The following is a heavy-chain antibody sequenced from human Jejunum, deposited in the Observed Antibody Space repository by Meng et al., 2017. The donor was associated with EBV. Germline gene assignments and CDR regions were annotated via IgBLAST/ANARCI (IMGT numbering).Heavy chain of an antibody. Sequence: QVQWAQLVDEVEKPGGYVKCSCEASAYIFAGDYMHWVRQAPGQGLEWMGRINPNSGGANYAQKFQGRVTMTRDTSISTAYMELSRLRSDDTAVYYCAREGLVGDLRYFDLWGRGTLVTVSS. D-gene: IGHD3-16*01. CDR2: INPNSGGA. CDR3: AREGLVGDLRYFDL. J-gene: IGHJ2*01. CDR1: AYIFAGDY. V-gene: IGHV1-2*06.